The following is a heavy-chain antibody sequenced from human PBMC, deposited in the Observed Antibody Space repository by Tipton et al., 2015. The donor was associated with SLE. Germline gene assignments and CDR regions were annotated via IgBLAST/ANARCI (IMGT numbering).Heavy chain of an antibody. V-gene: IGHV3-21*01. Sequence: GSLRLSCAAFGFSFSGYNMNWVRQAPGKGLEWVSSISGGSTHIYYADSVKGRFTISRDNAKNSLYLQMNSLRAEDTAVYYCARDDTDYYFDSSGFYPLAGGMDVWGQGTTVTVSS. CDR2: ISGGSTHI. D-gene: IGHD3-22*01. CDR1: GFSFSGYN. J-gene: IGHJ6*02. CDR3: ARDDTDYYFDSSGFYPLAGGMDV.